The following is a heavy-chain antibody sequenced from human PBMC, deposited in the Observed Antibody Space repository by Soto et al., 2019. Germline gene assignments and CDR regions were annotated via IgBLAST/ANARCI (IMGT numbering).Heavy chain of an antibody. Sequence: SGPTLVNPXQTLTLTCTFSGFSLSTSGVGVGWIRQAPGKALEWLALIYWDDDRRYNPSLKTRLAITKDTSKNQVVLTMSNLDPVDTATYYCAHRNTRHTWNYVIFDYWGQGALVTVSS. CDR2: IYWDDDR. CDR3: AHRNTRHTWNYVIFDY. CDR1: GFSLSTSGVG. J-gene: IGHJ4*02. V-gene: IGHV2-5*02. D-gene: IGHD3-16*01.